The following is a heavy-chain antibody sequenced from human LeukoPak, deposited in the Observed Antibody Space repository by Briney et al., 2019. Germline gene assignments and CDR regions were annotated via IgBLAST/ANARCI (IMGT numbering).Heavy chain of an antibody. CDR1: GFTFSSYW. Sequence: GGSLRLSCAASGFTFSSYWMHWVRQAPGKGLVWVSRINSDGSSTSYADSVKGRFTISRDNAKNSLYLQMNSLRAEDTALYYCAREAASYSSSPSDYWGQGTLVTVSS. D-gene: IGHD6-13*01. CDR2: INSDGSST. J-gene: IGHJ4*02. CDR3: AREAASYSSSPSDY. V-gene: IGHV3-74*01.